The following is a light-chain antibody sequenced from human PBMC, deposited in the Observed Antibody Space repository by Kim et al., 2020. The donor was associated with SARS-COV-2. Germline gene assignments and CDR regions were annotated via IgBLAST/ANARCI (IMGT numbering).Light chain of an antibody. J-gene: IGKJ4*01. V-gene: IGKV3-15*01. CDR1: QSIGSN. Sequence: EIVMTQSPAALSVSPGEPATLSCRASQSIGSNLAWYQQRPGQAPRLLLHTASTRATDIPARFRGSGSGTEFTLTISSLQSEDFAVYYCQQYNSWSPLTFGGGTKVDIK. CDR3: QQYNSWSPLT. CDR2: TAS.